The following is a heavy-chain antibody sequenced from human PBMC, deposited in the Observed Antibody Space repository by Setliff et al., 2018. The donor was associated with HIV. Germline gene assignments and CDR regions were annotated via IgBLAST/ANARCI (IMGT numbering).Heavy chain of an antibody. D-gene: IGHD2-15*01. V-gene: IGHV1-69*13. CDR3: TPLDY. J-gene: IGHJ4*02. CDR1: AYTLSDSY. Sequence: EASVKVSCKASAYTLSDSYIHWVRQAPGQGLEWVGGIIPIFGTANYAQKFQGRVTITADESTSTAYMELSSLRTEDTALYYCTPLDYWGQGTLVTVSS. CDR2: IIPIFGTA.